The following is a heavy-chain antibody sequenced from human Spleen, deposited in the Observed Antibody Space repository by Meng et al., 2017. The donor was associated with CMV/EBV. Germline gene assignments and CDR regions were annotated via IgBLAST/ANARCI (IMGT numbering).Heavy chain of an antibody. Sequence: KASGYTFTGYYMHWVRQAPGQGLEWMGWINPNSGGTNYAQKFQGRVTMTRDTSISTAYMELSRLRSDDTAVYYCARAKGVVVPAAIGAWGQGTLVTVSS. J-gene: IGHJ5*02. D-gene: IGHD2-2*01. CDR2: INPNSGGT. CDR3: ARAKGVVVPAAIGA. V-gene: IGHV1-2*02. CDR1: GYTFTGYY.